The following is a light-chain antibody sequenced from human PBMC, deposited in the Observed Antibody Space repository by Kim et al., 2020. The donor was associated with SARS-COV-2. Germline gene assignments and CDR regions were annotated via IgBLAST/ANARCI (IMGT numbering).Light chain of an antibody. CDR1: QSVRNSD. Sequence: SQRERATPSCRASQSVRNSDVVWYRQKPGQAPRLLIYRAFSRASGIPDRFSGSGSGTDFTLTISRLEPEDFAVYYCQQYGASSGTFGQGTKVDIK. CDR3: QQYGASSGT. V-gene: IGKV3-20*01. CDR2: RAF. J-gene: IGKJ1*01.